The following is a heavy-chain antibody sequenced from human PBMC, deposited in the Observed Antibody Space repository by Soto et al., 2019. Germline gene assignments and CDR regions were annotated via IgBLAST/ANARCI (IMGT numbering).Heavy chain of an antibody. CDR3: ARVGGAARLTWFDY. D-gene: IGHD6-6*01. CDR1: GYSYSSYG. Sequence: VNRSRKGSGYSYSSYGISWVRQAPGQGLEWMGWISAYNGNTNYAQKLQGRVTMTTDTSTSTAYMELRSLRSDDTAVYYCARVGGAARLTWFDYWGQGTLVTVSS. V-gene: IGHV1-18*01. J-gene: IGHJ4*02. CDR2: ISAYNGNT.